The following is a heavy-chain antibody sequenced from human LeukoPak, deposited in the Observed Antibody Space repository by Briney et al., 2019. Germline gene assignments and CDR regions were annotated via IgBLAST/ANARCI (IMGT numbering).Heavy chain of an antibody. V-gene: IGHV3-66*01. CDR3: ATTRARIAVAGRGAFDI. J-gene: IGHJ3*02. CDR1: GFTVSSNY. CDR2: IYSGGST. Sequence: GGSLRLSCAASGFTVSSNYMSWVRQAPGKGLEWVSVIYSGGSTYYADYVKGRFTISRDNSKNTLYLQMTSMRAEDTAVYYCATTRARIAVAGRGAFDIWGQGTMVTVSS. D-gene: IGHD6-19*01.